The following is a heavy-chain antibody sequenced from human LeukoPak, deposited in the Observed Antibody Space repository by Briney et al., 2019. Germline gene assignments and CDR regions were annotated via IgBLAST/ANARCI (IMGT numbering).Heavy chain of an antibody. CDR3: ARQSYSSSWYYFDY. CDR2: IYYSGST. J-gene: IGHJ4*02. V-gene: IGHV4-39*01. Sequence: SETLSLTCTVSGGSISSSIYYWGWIRQPPGKGLEWIGSIYYSGSTYYNPSLKSRVTISVDTSKNQFSLKLSSVTAADTAVYYCARQSYSSSWYYFDYWGQGTLVTVSS. CDR1: GGSISSSIYY. D-gene: IGHD6-13*01.